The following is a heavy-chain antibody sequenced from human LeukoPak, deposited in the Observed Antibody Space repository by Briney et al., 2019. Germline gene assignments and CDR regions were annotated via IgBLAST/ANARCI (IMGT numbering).Heavy chain of an antibody. J-gene: IGHJ4*02. V-gene: IGHV3-30*04. CDR2: ISYDGSNK. D-gene: IGHD3-10*01. Sequence: PGGSLRLSCAASGFTFSSYAMHWVRQAPGKGLEWVAVISYDGSNKQYADSVRGRFTISRDNSKNTLYVQMNSLRAEDTAVYYCARDSLGDPTYYFDYWGQGTLVTASS. CDR1: GFTFSSYA. CDR3: ARDSLGDPTYYFDY.